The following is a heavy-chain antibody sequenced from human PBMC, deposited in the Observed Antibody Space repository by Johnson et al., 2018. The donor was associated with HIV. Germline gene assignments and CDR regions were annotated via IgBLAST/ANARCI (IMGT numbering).Heavy chain of an antibody. CDR1: GFTFSTYG. Sequence: VQLVESGGGVVQPGRSLRLSCAASGFTFSTYGMHWVRQAPEKGLEWVADIKCDGSEKYYVDSVKGRFTISRDNAKNSLYLQMNSLRAEDTAVYYCARAKGGSYSDEEGAFEIWGQGTMVTVSS. CDR3: ARAKGGSYSDEEGAFEI. V-gene: IGHV3-7*01. J-gene: IGHJ3*02. CDR2: IKCDGSEK. D-gene: IGHD1-26*01.